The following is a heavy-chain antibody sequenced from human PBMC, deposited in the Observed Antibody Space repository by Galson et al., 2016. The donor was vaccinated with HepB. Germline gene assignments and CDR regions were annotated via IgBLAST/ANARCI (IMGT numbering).Heavy chain of an antibody. D-gene: IGHD2-15*01. CDR3: AREGGINWFDP. CDR2: IIPIFETT. J-gene: IGHJ5*02. V-gene: IGHV1-69*06. Sequence: SVKVSCKASGGHLNSYSISWVRQAPGQGLEWMGGIIPIFETTNYAQKFQGRVTFTADKSTGTVYMELGSLTSEDTAIYYCAREGGINWFDPWGQGTLVIVSS. CDR1: GGHLNSYS.